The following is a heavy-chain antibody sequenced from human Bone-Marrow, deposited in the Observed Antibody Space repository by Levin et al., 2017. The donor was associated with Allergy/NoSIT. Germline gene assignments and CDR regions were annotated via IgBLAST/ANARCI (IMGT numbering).Heavy chain of an antibody. CDR1: GGSISSSSYY. CDR2: IYYSGST. CDR3: ARLRDDSSGYYLNWYFDL. V-gene: IGHV4-39*01. J-gene: IGHJ2*01. D-gene: IGHD3-22*01. Sequence: GSLRLSCTVSGGSISSSSYYWGWIRQPPGKGLEWIGSIYYSGSTYYNPSLKSRVTISVDTSKNQFSLKLSSVTAADTAVYYCARLRDDSSGYYLNWYFDLWGRGTLVTVSS.